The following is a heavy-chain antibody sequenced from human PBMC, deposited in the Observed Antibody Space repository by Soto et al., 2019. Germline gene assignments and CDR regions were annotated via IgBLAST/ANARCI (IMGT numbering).Heavy chain of an antibody. CDR2: ISYDGSNK. Sequence: EGSLRLSCAASGFTFSSYAMHWVRQAPGKGLEWVAVISYDGSNKYYADSVKGRFTISRDNSKNTLYLQMNSLRAEDKDVSYSARDGTDCWCQGTLVTVSS. J-gene: IGHJ4*02. V-gene: IGHV3-30-3*01. CDR3: ARDGTDC. D-gene: IGHD1-26*01. CDR1: GFTFSSYA.